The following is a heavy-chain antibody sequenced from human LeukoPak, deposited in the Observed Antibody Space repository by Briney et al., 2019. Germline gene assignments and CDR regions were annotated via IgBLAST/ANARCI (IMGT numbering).Heavy chain of an antibody. CDR1: GFTFSDAW. CDR3: TTDSGRLVVT. D-gene: IGHD3-22*01. Sequence: GGSLRLSCAASGFTFSDAWMRWVRQAPGKGLEWVGRIKSNTDGGTTDYAAPVRGSFTISRDDSKNTLYLQMNSLKTEDAAVYYCTTDSGRLVVTWGQGTLVTVSS. J-gene: IGHJ4*02. CDR2: IKSNTDGGTT. V-gene: IGHV3-15*01.